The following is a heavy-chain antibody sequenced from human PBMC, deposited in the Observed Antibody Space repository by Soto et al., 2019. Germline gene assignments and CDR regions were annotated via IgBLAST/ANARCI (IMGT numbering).Heavy chain of an antibody. CDR1: GITFSSYA. D-gene: IGHD4-17*01. V-gene: IGHV3-23*01. CDR3: AKADYGDYGFDY. Sequence: EVQLLESGGGLVQPGGSLRLSCAASGITFSSYAMSWVRQAPGKGLEWVSGISDSGGSTYYADSVKGRFTISRDNSKNTLYLQRNSLRAEDTAVYCCAKADYGDYGFDYWGQGTLVTVSS. CDR2: ISDSGGST. J-gene: IGHJ4*02.